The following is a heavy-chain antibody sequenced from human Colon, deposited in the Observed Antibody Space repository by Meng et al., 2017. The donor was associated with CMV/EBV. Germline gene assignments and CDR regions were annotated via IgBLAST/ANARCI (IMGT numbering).Heavy chain of an antibody. Sequence: GGSLRLSCAASGFTFSSYGMVWVRQAPGKGLEWVAFIQYDGNTKHYVDSMKGRFTISRDNFNNTLHLHMDGLRVEDTAVYYCAKEAGGAHYGLDVWGQGTTVTVSS. CDR2: IQYDGNTK. V-gene: IGHV3-30*02. J-gene: IGHJ6*02. CDR3: AKEAGGAHYGLDV. D-gene: IGHD1-26*01. CDR1: GFTFSSYG.